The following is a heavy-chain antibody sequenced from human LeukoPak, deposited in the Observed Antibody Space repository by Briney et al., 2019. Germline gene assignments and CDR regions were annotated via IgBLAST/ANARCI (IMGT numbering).Heavy chain of an antibody. CDR2: ISWDGGST. J-gene: IGHJ4*02. V-gene: IGHV3-43D*03. Sequence: GGSLRLSCAASGFTFDDYAMHWVRQAPGKGLEWVSLISWDGGSTYYADSVKGRFTISRDNSKNSLYLQMNSLRAEDTALYYCAKEKGRDGSGRRPFDYWGQGTLVTVSS. CDR1: GFTFDDYA. CDR3: AKEKGRDGSGRRPFDY. D-gene: IGHD3-10*01.